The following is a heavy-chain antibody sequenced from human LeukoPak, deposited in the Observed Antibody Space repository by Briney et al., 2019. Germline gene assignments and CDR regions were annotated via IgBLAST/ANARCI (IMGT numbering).Heavy chain of an antibody. V-gene: IGHV3-66*01. J-gene: IGHJ4*02. CDR3: ARGPAYVAVAGFYYFDY. D-gene: IGHD6-19*01. Sequence: PGGSLRLSCAASGFTVTNNYVSWVRQAPGKGLEWVSVIYSGGSTYYADSVKGRFTISRDNSKNSLYLQMNSLRAEDTAVYYCARGPAYVAVAGFYYFDYWGQGTLVTVSS. CDR2: IYSGGST. CDR1: GFTVTNNY.